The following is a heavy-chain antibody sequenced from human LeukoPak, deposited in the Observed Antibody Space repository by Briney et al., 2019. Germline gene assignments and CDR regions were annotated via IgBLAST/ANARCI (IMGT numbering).Heavy chain of an antibody. CDR2: INHSGST. J-gene: IGHJ5*02. V-gene: IGHV4-34*01. CDR3: ARAPLLRYFDWLLSDYNWFDP. Sequence: SETLSHTCDVHGGSFSGYYWSWIRQPPGKGLEWIGEINHSGSTNYNPSLKSRVTISVDTSKNQFSLKLSSVTAADTAVYYCARAPLLRYFDWLLSDYNWFDPWGQGTLVTVSS. D-gene: IGHD3-9*01. CDR1: GGSFSGYY.